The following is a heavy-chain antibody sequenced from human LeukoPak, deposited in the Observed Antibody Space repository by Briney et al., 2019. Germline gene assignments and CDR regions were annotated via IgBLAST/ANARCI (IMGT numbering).Heavy chain of an antibody. CDR2: IYYSGST. Sequence: SETLSLTCTVSGGSISSSSYYWGWIRRPPGKGLEWIGSIYYSGSTYYNPSLKSRVTISVDTSKNQFSLKLSSVTAADTAVYYCARLDYGDYALEGISWFDPWGQGTLVTVSS. CDR3: ARLDYGDYALEGISWFDP. V-gene: IGHV4-39*07. J-gene: IGHJ5*02. CDR1: GGSISSSSYY. D-gene: IGHD4-17*01.